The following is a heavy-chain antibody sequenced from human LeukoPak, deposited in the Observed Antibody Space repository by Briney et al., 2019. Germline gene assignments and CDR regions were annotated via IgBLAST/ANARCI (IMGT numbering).Heavy chain of an antibody. CDR1: GFTFGSYS. Sequence: PGGSLRLSCAASGFTFGSYSMNWVRQAPGKGLEWVSSISSSSSYIYYADSVKGRFTISRDNAKNSLYLQMNSLRAEDTALYYCAKDIGNYLYYGMDVWGQGTTVTVSS. J-gene: IGHJ6*02. CDR2: ISSSSSYI. D-gene: IGHD1-26*01. CDR3: AKDIGNYLYYGMDV. V-gene: IGHV3-21*04.